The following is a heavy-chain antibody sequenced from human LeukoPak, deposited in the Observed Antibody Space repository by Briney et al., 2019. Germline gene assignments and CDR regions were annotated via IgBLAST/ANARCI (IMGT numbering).Heavy chain of an antibody. V-gene: IGHV3-30*02. J-gene: IGHJ4*02. D-gene: IGHD1-26*01. CDR2: IWYDGSNK. Sequence: PGGSLRLSCAASGFTFSSYGMHWVRQAPGKGLEWVAVIWYDGSNKYYADSVKGRFTISRDNSKNTVYLQMNSLRPEDTAVYYCAKAAVYSKRWTPFDDWGRGTLATVSS. CDR1: GFTFSSYG. CDR3: AKAAVYSKRWTPFDD.